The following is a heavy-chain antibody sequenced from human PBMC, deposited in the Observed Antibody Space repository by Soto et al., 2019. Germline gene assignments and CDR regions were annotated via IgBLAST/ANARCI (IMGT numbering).Heavy chain of an antibody. V-gene: IGHV3-23*01. D-gene: IGHD3-9*01. CDR2: ISGSCGST. CDR3: AKESDLRYFDWFDY. Sequence: EVQLLESGGGLVQPGGSLSLSGAAPGFTFSSYAMSGVRQAPGKGLDWVSAISGSCGSTYYAEYGKGRFTISRDNSKNTLYLQMNSLRAEDTAVYYCAKESDLRYFDWFDYWGQGTMVTVSS. J-gene: IGHJ4*02. CDR1: GFTFSSYA.